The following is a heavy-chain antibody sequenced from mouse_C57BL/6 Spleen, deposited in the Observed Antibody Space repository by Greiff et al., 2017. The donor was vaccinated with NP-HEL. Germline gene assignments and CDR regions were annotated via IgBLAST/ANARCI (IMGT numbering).Heavy chain of an antibody. CDR1: GYTFTSYW. D-gene: IGHD2-2*01. V-gene: IGHV1-55*01. Sequence: QVQLKQPGAELVKPGASVKMSCKASGYTFTSYWITWVKQRPGQGLEWIGDIYPGSGSTNYNEKFKSKATLTVDTSSSTAYMQLSSLTSEDSAVYYCARRRVYYGYFYFDYWGQGTTLTVSS. CDR2: IYPGSGST. CDR3: ARRRVYYGYFYFDY. J-gene: IGHJ2*01.